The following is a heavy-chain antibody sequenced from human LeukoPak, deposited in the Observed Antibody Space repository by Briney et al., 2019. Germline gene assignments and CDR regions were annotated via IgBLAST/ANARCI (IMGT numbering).Heavy chain of an antibody. D-gene: IGHD6-6*01. CDR3: ARWSGSVAARAYYYYLDV. J-gene: IGHJ6*03. V-gene: IGHV4-4*02. CDR1: GGSISSSNW. CDR2: IYHSGST. Sequence: PSETLSLTCAVSGGSISSSNWWSWVRQPPGKGLEWIGEIYHSGSTNYNPSLKSRVSISVDKSKNHFSLKLSSVTAADTAVYYCARWSGSVAARAYYYYLDVWGKGTTVTVSS.